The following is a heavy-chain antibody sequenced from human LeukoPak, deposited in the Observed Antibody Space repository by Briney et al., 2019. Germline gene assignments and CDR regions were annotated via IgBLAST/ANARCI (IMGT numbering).Heavy chain of an antibody. D-gene: IGHD6-19*01. J-gene: IGHJ4*02. CDR3: ARYEAVAGVFDY. V-gene: IGHV4-61*02. CDR2: IYSSGST. Sequence: TTSETLSLTCSVSAGSINSGSYYWNWIRQPAGKGLEWIGRIYSSGSTNYNPSLKSRVTISVDTSKNQFSLKLGSVTAADTAVYYCARYEAVAGVFDYWGQGTLVTVSS. CDR1: AGSINSGSYY.